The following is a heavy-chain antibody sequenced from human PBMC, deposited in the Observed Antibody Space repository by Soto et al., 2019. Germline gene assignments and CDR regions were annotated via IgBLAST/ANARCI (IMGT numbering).Heavy chain of an antibody. D-gene: IGHD6-6*01. CDR1: GFTFSSYW. V-gene: IGHV3-7*01. CDR2: IKQDGSEK. Sequence: EVQLVESGGGLVQPGGSLRLSCAASGFTFSSYWMSWVRQAPGKGLEWVANIKQDGSEKYYVDSVKGRFTISRDNAKNSLYLQMNSLRSEDTAVYYCARVGSLAALAVYWYFDLWGRGTLVTVSS. J-gene: IGHJ2*01. CDR3: ARVGSLAALAVYWYFDL.